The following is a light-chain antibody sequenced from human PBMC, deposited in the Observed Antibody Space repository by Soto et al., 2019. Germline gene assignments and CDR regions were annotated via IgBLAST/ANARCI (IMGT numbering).Light chain of an antibody. Sequence: DIVMTQTPLSLSVTPGQPAAISCKSSQSLLYSDGKTYFYWYLQKPGQPPQLLIYEVSKRLSGVPARFSGSGSETDFTLKISRVEAEDVGVYYCMQDLQFPWTFGQGTKVEIK. J-gene: IGKJ1*01. CDR1: QSLLYSDGKTY. CDR3: MQDLQFPWT. V-gene: IGKV2D-29*01. CDR2: EVS.